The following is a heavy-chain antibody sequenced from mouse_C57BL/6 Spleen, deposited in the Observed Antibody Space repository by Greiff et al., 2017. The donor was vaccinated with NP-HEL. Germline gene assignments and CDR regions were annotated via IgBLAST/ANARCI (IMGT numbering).Heavy chain of an antibody. J-gene: IGHJ1*03. Sequence: QVQLQQSGTELVKPEASVKLSCKASGYTFTSYWMHWVKQRPGQGLEWIGNINPSNGGTNYNEKFKSKATLTVDKSSSTAYMQLSSLTSEDSAVYYCARGDSESWYFDVWGTRTTVTVSS. CDR1: GYTFTSYW. D-gene: IGHD6-2*01. V-gene: IGHV1-53*01. CDR2: INPSNGGT. CDR3: ARGDSESWYFDV.